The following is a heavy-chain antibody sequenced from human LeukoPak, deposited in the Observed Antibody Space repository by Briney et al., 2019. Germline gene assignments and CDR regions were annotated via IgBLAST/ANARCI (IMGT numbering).Heavy chain of an antibody. J-gene: IGHJ4*02. CDR2: IYSGGST. D-gene: IGHD3-10*01. V-gene: IGHV3-53*01. CDR3: ARGGGFGEYYFDY. Sequence: GGSLRLSCAASGFTVSSNYMSWVRQAPGKGLEWVSVIYSGGSTYYADSVKGRFTISRDNSKNTLYLQMNSLRAEDTAVYDCARGGGFGEYYFDYWGQGTLVTVSS. CDR1: GFTVSSNY.